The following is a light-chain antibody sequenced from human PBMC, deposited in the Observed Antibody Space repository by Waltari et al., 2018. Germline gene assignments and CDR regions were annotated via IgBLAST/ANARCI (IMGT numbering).Light chain of an antibody. CDR2: SNN. CDR1: SSHIGSNT. V-gene: IGLV1-44*01. Sequence: QSVLTQPPSASGTPGQRVTISCSGSSSHIGSNTVNWYQQLPGAAPKLLIYSNNPRPSGVPDRFSGSKSGTSASLAIDGLQSEDEADYYCAPWDDSLNGWVFGGGTKLTVL. J-gene: IGLJ3*02. CDR3: APWDDSLNGWV.